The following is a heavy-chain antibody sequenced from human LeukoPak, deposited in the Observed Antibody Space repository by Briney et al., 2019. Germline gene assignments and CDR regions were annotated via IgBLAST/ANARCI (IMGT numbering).Heavy chain of an antibody. V-gene: IGHV1-2*02. CDR3: ARVGGSYDYVCGSYLDY. CDR2: INPNSGGT. D-gene: IGHD3-16*02. Sequence: ASVKVSCKASGYTFTGYYMHWVRQAPGQGLEWMGWINPNSGGTNYAQKFQGRVTMTRDTSISTAYMELSRLRSDDTAVYYCARVGGSYDYVCGSYLDYWGQGTLVTVSS. J-gene: IGHJ4*02. CDR1: GYTFTGYY.